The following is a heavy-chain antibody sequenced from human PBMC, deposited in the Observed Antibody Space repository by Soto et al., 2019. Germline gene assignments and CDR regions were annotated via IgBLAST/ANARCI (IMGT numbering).Heavy chain of an antibody. CDR1: GFTVSSKY. J-gene: IGHJ4*02. D-gene: IGHD6-19*01. CDR3: VQTTGWPGFAF. CDR2: IYGGGTT. V-gene: IGHV3-53*01. Sequence: EVQLVESGGGLIQPGGSLRLSCAASGFTVSSKYMTWVRQAPGKGLEWVSVIYGGGTTYYADSVKGRFTISRDNSKNTLFLQVNSLRVEDTAVYYCVQTTGWPGFAFWGQGTLVTVSS.